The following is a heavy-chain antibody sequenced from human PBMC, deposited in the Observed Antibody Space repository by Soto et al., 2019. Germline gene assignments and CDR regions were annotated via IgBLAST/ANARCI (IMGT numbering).Heavy chain of an antibody. CDR2: IYPGDSDT. CDR1: GYSFTSYW. Sequence: PGASLKISCKGSGYSFTSYWIGWVRQMPGKGLEWMGIIYPGDSDTRYSPSFQGQVTISADKSISTAYLQWSSLKASDTAMYYCARHKSGYYYDSSGSLLADYWGQGTLVTVSS. D-gene: IGHD3-22*01. J-gene: IGHJ4*02. CDR3: ARHKSGYYYDSSGSLLADY. V-gene: IGHV5-51*01.